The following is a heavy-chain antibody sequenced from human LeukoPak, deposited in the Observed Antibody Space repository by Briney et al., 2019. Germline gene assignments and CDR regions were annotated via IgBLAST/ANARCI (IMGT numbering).Heavy chain of an antibody. V-gene: IGHV4-61*01. CDR2: IYNGVNT. J-gene: IGHJ5*02. D-gene: IGHD1-26*01. Sequence: SETLSLTCTVSGASVSSASYWTWIRQPPGQGVEWIAHIYNGVNTNYNPSLKSRVTVSVDTSKNQFSLRLNSVTAADTAVYYCARSRAFNSGAFDPWGQGSLVTVSS. CDR3: ARSRAFNSGAFDP. CDR1: GASVSSASY.